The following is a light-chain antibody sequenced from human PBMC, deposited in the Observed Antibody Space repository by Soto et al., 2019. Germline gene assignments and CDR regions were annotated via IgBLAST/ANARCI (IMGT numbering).Light chain of an antibody. CDR1: SSDVGNYDL. V-gene: IGLV2-23*01. Sequence: QSALIQPASVSGSPGQSITISCTGTSSDVGNYDLVSWYQQHPGKAPKLMIYEGSKRPSGVSNRFSGSKSGNTASLTISGLQAEDEADYYCCSYAGGSSYVFGTGTKLTVL. CDR3: CSYAGGSSYV. CDR2: EGS. J-gene: IGLJ1*01.